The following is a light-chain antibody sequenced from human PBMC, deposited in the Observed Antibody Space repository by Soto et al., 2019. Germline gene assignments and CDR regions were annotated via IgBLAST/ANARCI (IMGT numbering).Light chain of an antibody. CDR3: QQSYSTLPTT. V-gene: IGKV1-39*01. CDR1: QSISSY. Sequence: DIQMTQSPSSRSASVGDRVTITCRASQSISSYLNWYQQKPGKAPKLLIYAASSLQSGVPSRFSGSGSGTDFTLTISSLQPEDFATYYCQQSYSTLPTTFGQGTRLEIK. CDR2: AAS. J-gene: IGKJ5*01.